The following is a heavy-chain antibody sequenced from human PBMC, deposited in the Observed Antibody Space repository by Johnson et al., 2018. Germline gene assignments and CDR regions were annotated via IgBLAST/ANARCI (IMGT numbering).Heavy chain of an antibody. J-gene: IGHJ1*01. V-gene: IGHV3-30-3*01. CDR3: ARDIAAESEYCQH. CDR2: ISYDGSNK. CDR1: GFTFSSYA. D-gene: IGHD6-6*01. Sequence: QVQLVQSGGGVVQPGRSLRLSCAASGFTFSSYAMHWVRQAPGKGLEWVAVISYDGSNKYYADSVKGRFTISRDTSKNTLYLQMNSRRAEDTAVYYCARDIAAESEYCQHWGQGTLVTVSS.